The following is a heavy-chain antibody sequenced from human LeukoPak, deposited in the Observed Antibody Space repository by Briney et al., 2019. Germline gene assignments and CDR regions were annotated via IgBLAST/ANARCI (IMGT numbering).Heavy chain of an antibody. J-gene: IGHJ4*02. CDR3: AKDYDILTGPFDY. CDR2: ISYDGSNK. V-gene: IGHV3-30*18. Sequence: PGGSLRLSCAASGFTFSSYGMHWVRQAPGKGLEWVAVISYDGSNKYHADSVKGRFTISRDDSKDTLYLQMNSLRAEDTAVYYCAKDYDILTGPFDYWGQGTLVTVSS. D-gene: IGHD3-9*01. CDR1: GFTFSSYG.